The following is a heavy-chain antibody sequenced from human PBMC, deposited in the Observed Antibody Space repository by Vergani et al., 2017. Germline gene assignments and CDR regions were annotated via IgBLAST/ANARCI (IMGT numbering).Heavy chain of an antibody. J-gene: IGHJ6*02. CDR1: GFTFSSYA. V-gene: IGHV3-23*01. CDR3: ARDQQLVLYYYYYGMDV. CDR2: ISGSGGST. D-gene: IGHD6-13*01. Sequence: EVQLLESGGGLVQPGGSLRLSCAASGFTFSSYAMSWVRQAPGKGLEWVSAISGSGGSTYYADSVKGRFTISSDNSKNTLYLQMNSLRAEDTAVYYCARDQQLVLYYYYYGMDVWGQGTTVTVSS.